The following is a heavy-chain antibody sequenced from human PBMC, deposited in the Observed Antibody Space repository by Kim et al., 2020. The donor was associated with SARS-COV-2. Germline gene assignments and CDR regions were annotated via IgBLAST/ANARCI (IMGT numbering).Heavy chain of an antibody. CDR3: GRRYRSDWYVDY. V-gene: IGHV5-10-1*01. Sequence: GESLKISCKGSGYSFSSYWISWVRQMPGKGLEWMGRIDPSDSYTNYSPSFQGHVTISADTSIRTAYLQWSSLKASDTAMCYCGRRYRSDWYVDYWGQGTLVTVSS. J-gene: IGHJ4*02. CDR1: GYSFSSYW. D-gene: IGHD6-19*01. CDR2: IDPSDSYT.